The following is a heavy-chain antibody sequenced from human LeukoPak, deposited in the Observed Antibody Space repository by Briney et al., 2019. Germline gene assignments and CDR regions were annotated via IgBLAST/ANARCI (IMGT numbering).Heavy chain of an antibody. CDR1: GFTFSSYE. CDR3: ARDPLSTSSFDL. Sequence: GGSLRLSCAASGFTFSSYEMNWVRQAPGKGLEWVSYISSSGSTIYYADSVKGRFTISRDNAKNSLYLQMNSLRAEDTAVYYCARDPLSTSSFDLWGQGTLVTVSS. J-gene: IGHJ4*02. D-gene: IGHD2-2*01. V-gene: IGHV3-48*03. CDR2: ISSSGSTI.